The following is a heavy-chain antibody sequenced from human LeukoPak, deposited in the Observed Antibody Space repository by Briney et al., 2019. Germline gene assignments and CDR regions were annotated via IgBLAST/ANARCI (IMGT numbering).Heavy chain of an antibody. CDR2: ISAYNGNT. CDR3: ARDREDIVVVPAAINYYYYHGMDV. V-gene: IGHV1-18*01. CDR1: GYTFTSYG. J-gene: IGHJ6*02. Sequence: ASVKVSCKASGYTFTSYGISWVRQAPGQGLEWMGWISAYNGNTNYAQKLQGRVTMTTDTSTSTAYMELRSLRSDDTAVYYCARDREDIVVVPAAINYYYYHGMDVWGQGTTVTVSS. D-gene: IGHD2-2*02.